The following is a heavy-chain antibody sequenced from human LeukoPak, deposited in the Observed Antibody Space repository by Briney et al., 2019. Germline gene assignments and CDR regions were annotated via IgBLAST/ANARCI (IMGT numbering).Heavy chain of an antibody. J-gene: IGHJ4*02. D-gene: IGHD1-1*01. V-gene: IGHV3-7*01. CDR2: IKEDGSEK. Sequence: PGGSLRLSCAASRFTFSRYWLSWVRQAPGKGLEWVANIKEDGSEKYYVDSVEGRFTISRDNAKNSLYLQMNSVRAEDTAVYYCARDQNGGFDNWGQGTLVTASS. CDR3: ARDQNGGFDN. CDR1: RFTFSRYW.